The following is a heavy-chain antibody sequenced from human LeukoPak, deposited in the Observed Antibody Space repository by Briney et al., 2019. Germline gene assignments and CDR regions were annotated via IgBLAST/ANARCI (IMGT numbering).Heavy chain of an antibody. V-gene: IGHV3-23*01. CDR3: AKEGTTGDDY. J-gene: IGHJ4*02. CDR1: GFTFSSYA. CDR2: ISGSGGTT. D-gene: IGHD1-1*01. Sequence: GGSLRLSCAASGFTFSSYAMSWVRQAPGKGLEWVAAISGSGGTTYYADSLKGRFTISRDNPKNTLYLQMNSLRAEDTGVYYCAKEGTTGDDYWGQGTLVTVSS.